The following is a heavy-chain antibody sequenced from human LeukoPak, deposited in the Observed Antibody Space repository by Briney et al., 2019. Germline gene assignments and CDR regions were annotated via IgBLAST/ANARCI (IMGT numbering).Heavy chain of an antibody. CDR3: ARVGDEVAYTRGYLDH. J-gene: IGHJ4*02. CDR2: ICMGGNT. V-gene: IGHV3-53*04. Sequence: GGSLRLSCAASGFTVTSNDMSWVRQAPGKGLEWVSVICMGGNTYYDDSVKGRFTISRHSSKNTLYLQMNSLRAEDTAVYYCARVGDEVAYTRGYLDHWGQGTLVTVPS. D-gene: IGHD3-16*01. CDR1: GFTVTSND.